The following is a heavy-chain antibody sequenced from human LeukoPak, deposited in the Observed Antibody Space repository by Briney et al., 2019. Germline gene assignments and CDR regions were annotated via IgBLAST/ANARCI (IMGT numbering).Heavy chain of an antibody. CDR3: ASSTYSGSHWDAFNI. CDR1: GFSFCSYW. J-gene: IGHJ3*02. V-gene: IGHV3-74*03. D-gene: IGHD1-26*01. CDR2: IDSFGSSA. Sequence: GGSLRLSCAASGFSFCSYWMHWVRQAPGEGLVWVSRIDSFGSSATYADSVKGRFTVSRDNAKNTLYLQMNSLRAEDAAVYYCASSTYSGSHWDAFNIWGQGTMVTVSS.